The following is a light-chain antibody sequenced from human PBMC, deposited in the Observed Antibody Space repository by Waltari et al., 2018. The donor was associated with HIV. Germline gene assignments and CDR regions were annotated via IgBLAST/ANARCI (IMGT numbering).Light chain of an antibody. J-gene: IGKJ1*01. V-gene: IGKV1-NL1*01. CDR3: QQYYSTPPT. Sequence: DIQITQSPSSLPASLEASATITCRASQGISNSLAWYQQKPGKAPKLLLYAASRLESGVPSRFSGSGSGTDYTLTISSLQPEDFATYYCQQYYSTPPTFGQGTKVEIK. CDR1: QGISNS. CDR2: AAS.